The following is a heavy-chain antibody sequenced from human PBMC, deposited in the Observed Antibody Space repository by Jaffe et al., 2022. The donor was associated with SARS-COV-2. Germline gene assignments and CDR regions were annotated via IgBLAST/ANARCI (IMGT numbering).Heavy chain of an antibody. CDR2: INTANDNT. J-gene: IGHJ6*02. Sequence: QVQLVQSGAEVKKPGASVRVSCKASGYTFNNYAMHWVRQAPGQRLEWMGWINTANDNTKYSQKFQDRVSITGDTFASTVYLELSSLRSEDTAMYYCARDYNGMDLWGQGTTVTVSS. V-gene: IGHV1-3*04. CDR1: GYTFNNYA. CDR3: ARDYNGMDL. D-gene: IGHD3-10*01.